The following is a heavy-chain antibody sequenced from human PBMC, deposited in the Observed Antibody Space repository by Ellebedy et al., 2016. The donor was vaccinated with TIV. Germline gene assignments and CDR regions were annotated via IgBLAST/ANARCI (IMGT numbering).Heavy chain of an antibody. CDR3: AVQVIAATPGRLDS. CDR2: IYHSGNT. Sequence: MPSETLSLTCTVSGGSISSGGHYWNWVRPHPGKGLEWIGYIYHSGNTYYNPSLKSRLSMSIDTSKNLFSLKLNSPTAADTAVHFCAVQVIAATPGRLDSWGQGTLVSVSS. J-gene: IGHJ4*02. V-gene: IGHV4-31*03. CDR1: GGSISSGGHY. D-gene: IGHD2-15*01.